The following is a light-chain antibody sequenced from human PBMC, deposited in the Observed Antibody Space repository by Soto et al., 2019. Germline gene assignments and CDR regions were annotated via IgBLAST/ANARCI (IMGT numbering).Light chain of an antibody. Sequence: DIQMTQSTSSLSASVGDRVPITCRASKSIGSYLHWYQQKPGKAPKLLIYAASSLQSGVPSRFSGSGSGTDFTLTLSSLQPEDFATYYCLQSYITPPTFVQGTKVELK. CDR2: AAS. CDR1: KSIGSY. J-gene: IGKJ1*01. CDR3: LQSYITPPT. V-gene: IGKV1-39*01.